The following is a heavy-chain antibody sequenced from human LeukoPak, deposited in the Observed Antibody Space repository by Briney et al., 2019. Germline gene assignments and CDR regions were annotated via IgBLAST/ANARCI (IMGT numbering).Heavy chain of an antibody. CDR2: IKQDGSEK. V-gene: IGHV3-7*01. CDR1: GFTFSSYW. CDR3: ARDLLLTYSRYFDY. J-gene: IGHJ4*02. Sequence: AGGSLRLSCAASGFTFSSYWMSWVRQAPGKGLEWVANIKQDGSEKYYVDSVKGRFTISRDNAKNSLYLQMNSLRAEDTAVYYCARDLLLTYSRYFDYWGQGTLVTISS. D-gene: IGHD6-13*01.